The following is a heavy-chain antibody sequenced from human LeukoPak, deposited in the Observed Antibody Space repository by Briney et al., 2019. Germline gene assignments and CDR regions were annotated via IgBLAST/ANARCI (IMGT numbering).Heavy chain of an antibody. CDR1: GYTFTSHD. CDR2: ISTFNGHT. CDR3: AKGRVVYYDTTGYRPDDSFDF. Sequence: ASVKVSCKASGYTFTSHDINWVRQAPGQGLEWMGWISTFNGHTKYTQSLRDRVTLTTDSSTSTIYMELRSLRSDDTAVYYCAKGRVVYYDTTGYRPDDSFDFWGQGTMITVSS. V-gene: IGHV1-18*01. D-gene: IGHD3-22*01. J-gene: IGHJ3*01.